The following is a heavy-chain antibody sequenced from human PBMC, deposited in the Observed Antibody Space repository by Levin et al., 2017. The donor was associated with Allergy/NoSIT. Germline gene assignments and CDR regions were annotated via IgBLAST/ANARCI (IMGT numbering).Heavy chain of an antibody. Sequence: SETLSLTCAVSGGSISSGGYSWSWIRQPPGKGLEWIGYIYHSGSTYYNPSLKSRVTISVDRSKNQFSLKLSSVTAADTAVYYCARVQGYSGYDSHNWFDPWGQGTLVTVSS. D-gene: IGHD5-12*01. V-gene: IGHV4-30-2*01. CDR2: IYHSGST. CDR1: GGSISSGGYS. J-gene: IGHJ5*02. CDR3: ARVQGYSGYDSHNWFDP.